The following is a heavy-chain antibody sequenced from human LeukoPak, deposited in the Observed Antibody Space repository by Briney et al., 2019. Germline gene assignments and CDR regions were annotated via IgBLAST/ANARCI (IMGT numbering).Heavy chain of an antibody. CDR3: ARRSYYDILTGYYTTSPYYGMDV. CDR2: ISYDGSNK. V-gene: IGHV3-30*04. D-gene: IGHD3-9*01. CDR1: GFTFSSYA. Sequence: GGSLRLSCAASGFTFSSYAMHWVRQAPGKGLEWVAVISYDGSNKYYADSVKGRFTISRDNSKSTLYLQMNSLRAEDTAVYYCARRSYYDILTGYYTTSPYYGMDVWGKGTTVTVSS. J-gene: IGHJ6*04.